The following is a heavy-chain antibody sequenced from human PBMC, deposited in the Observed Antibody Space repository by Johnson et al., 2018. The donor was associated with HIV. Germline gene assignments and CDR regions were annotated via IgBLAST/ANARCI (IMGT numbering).Heavy chain of an antibody. J-gene: IGHJ3*02. CDR1: GFTFSSYG. CDR2: ISYDGSNK. V-gene: IGHV3-30*03. Sequence: QVQLVESGGGVVQPGRSLRLSCAASGFTFSSYGMHWVRQAPGKGLEWVAVISYDGSNKYYADSVKGRFTISRDNSKNTLYLQMNSLRVEDTAVYFCAGKTGYDAFDMWGQGTMVTVSS. CDR3: AGKTGYDAFDM. D-gene: IGHD3-9*01.